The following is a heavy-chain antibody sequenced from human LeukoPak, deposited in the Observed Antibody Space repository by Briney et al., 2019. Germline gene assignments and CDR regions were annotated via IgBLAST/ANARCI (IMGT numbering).Heavy chain of an antibody. CDR1: GFTFSSYG. CDR3: AKDSSIAARLGYYFDY. J-gene: IGHJ4*02. Sequence: PGGSLRLSCAASGFTFSSYGMHWVRQAQGKGLEWVAFIRYDGSNKYYADSVKGRFTISRDNSKNTLYLQMNSLRAEDTAVYYCAKDSSIAARLGYYFDYWGQGTLVTASS. CDR2: IRYDGSNK. D-gene: IGHD6-6*01. V-gene: IGHV3-30*02.